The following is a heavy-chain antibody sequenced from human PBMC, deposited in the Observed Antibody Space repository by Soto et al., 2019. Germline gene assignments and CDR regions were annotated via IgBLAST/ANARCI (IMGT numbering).Heavy chain of an antibody. D-gene: IGHD5-12*01. V-gene: IGHV3-21*01. CDR2: ISSSSSYI. Sequence: GGSLRLSCAASGFTFSSYSMNWVRQAPGKGLEWVSSISSSSSYIYYADSVKGRFTISRDNAKNSLYLQMNSLRAEDTAVYYCARSSGVATILMDIYYMDVWGKGTTVTVSS. J-gene: IGHJ6*03. CDR3: ARSSGVATILMDIYYMDV. CDR1: GFTFSSYS.